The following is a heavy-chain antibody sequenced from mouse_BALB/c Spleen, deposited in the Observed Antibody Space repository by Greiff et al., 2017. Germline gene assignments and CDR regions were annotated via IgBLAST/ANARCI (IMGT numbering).Heavy chain of an antibody. Sequence: VKLMESGPGLVAPSQSLSITCTVSGFSLTGYGVSWVRQPPGKGLEWLGVIWGDGSTNYHSALISRLSISKDNSKSQVFLKLNSLQTDDTATYYCATNGNPYAMDYWGQGTSVTVSS. J-gene: IGHJ4*01. D-gene: IGHD2-1*01. V-gene: IGHV2-3*01. CDR1: GFSLTGYG. CDR3: ATNGNPYAMDY. CDR2: IWGDGST.